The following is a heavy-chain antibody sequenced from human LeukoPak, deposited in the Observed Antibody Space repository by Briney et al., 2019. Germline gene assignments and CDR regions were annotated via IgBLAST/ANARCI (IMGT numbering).Heavy chain of an antibody. D-gene: IGHD3-22*01. Sequence: GGTLRLSCAASGFTFSSYSMNWVRQAPGKGLEWVSYISSSSSTIYYADSVKGRFTVSRDNAKNSLYLQMNSLRAEDTAVYYCAKDMSYYYDSSGYYTYLDYWGQGTLVTVSS. CDR2: ISSSSSTI. V-gene: IGHV3-48*01. J-gene: IGHJ4*02. CDR1: GFTFSSYS. CDR3: AKDMSYYYDSSGYYTYLDY.